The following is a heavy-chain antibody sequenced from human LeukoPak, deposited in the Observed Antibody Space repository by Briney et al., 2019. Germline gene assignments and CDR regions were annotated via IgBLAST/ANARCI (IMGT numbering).Heavy chain of an antibody. CDR2: ISGSGGST. D-gene: IGHD6-19*01. Sequence: GGSLRLSCAASGFTFSSYAMSWVRQAPGKGLEWVSTISGSGGSTYYADSVKGRFTISRDNSKNTLYLQMNSLGAEDTAVYYCAKVVGGWYRFDSWGQGTLVTVSS. CDR3: AKVVGGWYRFDS. CDR1: GFTFSSYA. V-gene: IGHV3-23*01. J-gene: IGHJ4*02.